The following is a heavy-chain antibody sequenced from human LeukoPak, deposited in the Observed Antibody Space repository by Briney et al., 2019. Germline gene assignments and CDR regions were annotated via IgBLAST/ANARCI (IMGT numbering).Heavy chain of an antibody. D-gene: IGHD3-22*01. CDR2: IYPDDSDT. J-gene: IGHJ4*02. CDR3: ARLYYSASGYPDY. Sequence: GKSLKISCKGSGFIFTHYWIGWVRQDPGKGLEWVGIIYPDDSDTRYSPSFQGQVTISADKSINTAFLQWSSLKASDSAIYYCARLYYSASGYPDYWGQGTLVTVSS. V-gene: IGHV5-51*01. CDR1: GFIFTHYW.